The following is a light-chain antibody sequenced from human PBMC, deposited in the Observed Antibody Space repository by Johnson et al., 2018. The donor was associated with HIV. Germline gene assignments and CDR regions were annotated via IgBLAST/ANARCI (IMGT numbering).Light chain of an antibody. CDR2: DNN. Sequence: QSVLTQPPSVSAAPGQKVTISCSGSNSNIGNNYVSWYQQLPGTAPKLLIYDNNKRPSGIPDRFSASESGTSATLGITGLQTGDAADYYCGTWESILIAYAFGTGTKVTVL. CDR1: NSNIGNNY. CDR3: GTWESILIAYA. J-gene: IGLJ1*01. V-gene: IGLV1-51*01.